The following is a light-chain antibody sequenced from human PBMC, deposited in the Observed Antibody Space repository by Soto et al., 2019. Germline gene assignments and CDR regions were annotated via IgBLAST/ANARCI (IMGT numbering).Light chain of an antibody. V-gene: IGLV2-23*01. Sequence: QSVLTQPASVSGSPGQSITISCIGTSSDVGSYDLVSWYQQYPGKAPKLMIYEGSKRPSGVSYRFSGSKSGNTASLTIFGLQAEDEADYYCCAYTNSATLVFGGGTKLTVL. CDR3: CAYTNSATLV. CDR2: EGS. CDR1: SSDVGSYDL. J-gene: IGLJ3*02.